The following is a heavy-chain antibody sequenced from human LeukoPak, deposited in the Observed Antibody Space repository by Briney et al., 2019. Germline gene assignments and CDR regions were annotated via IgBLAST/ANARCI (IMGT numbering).Heavy chain of an antibody. J-gene: IGHJ4*02. V-gene: IGHV3-33*01. CDR1: GYTFSSYG. CDR3: AREMGRGSETGTSSYPIRY. Sequence: PGGSLRLSCAASGYTFSSYGMHWVRQAPGKGLEWVAVIWYDGSNKYYADSVKGRFTISRDNSENTLYLQMNSLRAEDTAVYYCAREMGRGSETGTSSYPIRYWGQGTLVTVSS. CDR2: IWYDGSNK. D-gene: IGHD1-1*01.